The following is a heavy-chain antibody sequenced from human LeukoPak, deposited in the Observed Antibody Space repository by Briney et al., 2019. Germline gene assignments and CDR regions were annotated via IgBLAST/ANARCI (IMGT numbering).Heavy chain of an antibody. CDR2: FDPEDGET. CDR1: GYALTELS. CDR3: ARCSGSYCHFDY. J-gene: IGHJ4*02. Sequence: ASVKVSCKVSGYALTELSMHWVRQAPGKGLEWMGGFDPEDGETIYAQKFQGRVTMTEDTSTDTAYMELSSLRSEDTAVYYCARCSGSYCHFDYWGQETLVTVSS. V-gene: IGHV1-24*01. D-gene: IGHD1-26*01.